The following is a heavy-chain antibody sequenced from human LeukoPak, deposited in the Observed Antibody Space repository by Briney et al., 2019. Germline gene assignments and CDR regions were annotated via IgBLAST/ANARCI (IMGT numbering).Heavy chain of an antibody. CDR2: IYYSGST. CDR3: ARAPPNYYYGMDV. Sequence: PSETLSLTCTVSGDSISSDGYYWSWIRHHPGKGLEWIGYIYYSGSTYYNPSLKSRVTISVDTSKNQFSLNLSSVTAADTAVYFCARAPPNYYYGMDVWGQGTSVTVSS. V-gene: IGHV4-31*03. J-gene: IGHJ6*02. CDR1: GDSISSDGYY.